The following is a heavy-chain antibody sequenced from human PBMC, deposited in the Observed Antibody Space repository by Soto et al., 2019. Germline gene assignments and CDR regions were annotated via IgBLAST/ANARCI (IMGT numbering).Heavy chain of an antibody. CDR3: ANGGSFEYSSSSFDY. Sequence: ASVKVSCKASGYTFTSYGISWVRQAPGQGLEWMGWISAYNGNTNYAQKLQGRVTMTTDTSTSTAYMELRSLRSDDTAVYYCANGGSFEYSSSSFDYWGQGTLVTVSS. J-gene: IGHJ4*02. CDR1: GYTFTSYG. V-gene: IGHV1-18*01. CDR2: ISAYNGNT. D-gene: IGHD6-6*01.